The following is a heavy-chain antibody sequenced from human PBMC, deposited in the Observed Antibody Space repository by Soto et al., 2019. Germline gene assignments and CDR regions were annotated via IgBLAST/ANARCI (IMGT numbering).Heavy chain of an antibody. CDR2: IYYSGST. V-gene: IGHV4-30-4*08. CDR1: YASINNYH. CDR3: AREATVTWGIDY. D-gene: IGHD4-4*01. J-gene: IGHJ4*02. Sequence: SETLSLTCTVSYASINNYHWTWIRQPPGKGLEWIGYIYYSGSTYYNPSLKSRVTISVDTSKNQFSLKLSSVTAADAAVYYCAREATVTWGIDYWGQGTLVTVSS.